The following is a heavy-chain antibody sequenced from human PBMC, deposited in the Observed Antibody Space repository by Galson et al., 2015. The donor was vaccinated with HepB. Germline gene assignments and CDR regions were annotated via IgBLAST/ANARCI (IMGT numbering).Heavy chain of an antibody. CDR1: GFSFSTYA. Sequence: SLRLSCAASGFSFSTYAMHWVRQAPGKGLEWVAVISHHSNNKYYADSVKGRFTISRDNSKHTVYLQMNSLSDYNPAIYYCVKDEGWDLPPEYWGQGTPVTVSS. V-gene: IGHV3-30*04. J-gene: IGHJ4*02. D-gene: IGHD1-26*01. CDR2: ISHHSNNK. CDR3: VKDEGWDLPPEY.